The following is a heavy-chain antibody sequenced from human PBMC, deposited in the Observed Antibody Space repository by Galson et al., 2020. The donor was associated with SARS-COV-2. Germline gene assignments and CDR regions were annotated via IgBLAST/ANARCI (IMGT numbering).Heavy chain of an antibody. CDR3: ARGTRMPMADTSGFDF. CDR1: GFTFSDCS. J-gene: IGHJ4*02. D-gene: IGHD6-19*01. CDR2: ISSSSGHI. V-gene: IGHV3-21*01. Sequence: GGSLRLSCAASGFTFSDCSMNWVRQAPGKGLEWVSSISSSSGHIYHADAVKGRFTISRDNAKNSLYLQMNSLRAEDTAVYYCARGTRMPMADTSGFDFWGQGTLVTVSS.